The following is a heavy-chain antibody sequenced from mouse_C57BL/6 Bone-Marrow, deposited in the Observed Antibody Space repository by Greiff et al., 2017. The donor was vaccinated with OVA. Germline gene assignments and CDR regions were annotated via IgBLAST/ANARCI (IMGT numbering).Heavy chain of an antibody. V-gene: IGHV2-2*01. D-gene: IGHD2-2*01. CDR1: GFSLTSYG. CDR2: IWSGGST. CDR3: ARKGGYDGFDY. J-gene: IGHJ2*01. Sequence: VQLKESGPGLVQPSQSLSITCTVSGFSLTSYGVHWVRQSPGQGLEWLGVIWSGGSTDYNAAFISRLSISKDNSKSQVFCKMNSLQADDTAISYCARKGGYDGFDYWGQGTTLTVSS.